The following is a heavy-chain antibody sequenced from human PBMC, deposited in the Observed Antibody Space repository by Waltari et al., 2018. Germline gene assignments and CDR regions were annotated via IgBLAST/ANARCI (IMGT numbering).Heavy chain of an antibody. V-gene: IGHV3-7*01. Sequence: EVRLVESGGGLVQPGGSLGLSCAASESTFSTFWMSWVRQAPGKGPELGDYIKPDGTAKDHVDSVKDRFTISRDNAKSSLYLQMNSLRAEDTAVYYCARHGDYSFDIWGQGTTVTVSS. J-gene: IGHJ3*02. CDR3: ARHGDYSFDI. D-gene: IGHD4-17*01. CDR1: ESTFSTFW. CDR2: IKPDGTAK.